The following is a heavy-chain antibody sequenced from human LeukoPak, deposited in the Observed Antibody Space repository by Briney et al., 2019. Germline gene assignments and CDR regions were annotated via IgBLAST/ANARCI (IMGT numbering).Heavy chain of an antibody. CDR1: GFTFSSYE. V-gene: IGHV3-48*03. D-gene: IGHD3-10*02. CDR2: ISSSGTTI. J-gene: IGHJ4*02. CDR3: ARGAHVRGVATIHY. Sequence: GGSLRLSCAASGFTFSSYEMNWVRQAPGKGLEWVSYISSSGTTIYYADSVKGRFTISRDNAKNSLYLQMNSLRAEDTAVYYCARGAHVRGVATIHYWGQGTLVTVSS.